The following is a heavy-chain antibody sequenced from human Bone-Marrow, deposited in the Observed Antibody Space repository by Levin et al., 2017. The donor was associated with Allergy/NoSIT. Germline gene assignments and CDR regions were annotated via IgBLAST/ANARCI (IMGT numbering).Heavy chain of an antibody. CDR3: ARDAANYFDNSGPFEY. CDR1: GYVFTSYI. CDR2: INTSNDNT. V-gene: IGHV1-3*04. J-gene: IGHJ4*02. Sequence: SGESLKISCKPSGYVFTSYIIHWVRQAPGQRLEWMGWINTSNDNTKLSQKFQGRVRFSRDTSATTVYLELTSLKSEDTAVYYCARDAANYFDNSGPFEYWGQGTLVTVSS. D-gene: IGHD3-22*01.